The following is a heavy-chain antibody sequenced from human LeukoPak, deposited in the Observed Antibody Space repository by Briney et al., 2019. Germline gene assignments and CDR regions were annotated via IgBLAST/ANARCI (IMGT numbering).Heavy chain of an antibody. Sequence: GGSLRLSCAGSGFTFNNYAMSWVRQAPGKGLEWVAVISNDGSNKYNADSVKGRFTISRDNSKNTLYLQMNSLRIEDTAVYYCARNLGYCSGGSCQKRGMDVWGQGTTVTVSS. CDR1: GFTFNNYA. J-gene: IGHJ6*02. V-gene: IGHV3-30-3*01. D-gene: IGHD2-15*01. CDR3: ARNLGYCSGGSCQKRGMDV. CDR2: ISNDGSNK.